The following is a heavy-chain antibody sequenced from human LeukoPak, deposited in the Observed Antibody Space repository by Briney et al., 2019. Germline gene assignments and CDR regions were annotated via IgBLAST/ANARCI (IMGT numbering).Heavy chain of an antibody. D-gene: IGHD3-10*01. V-gene: IGHV4-59*08. CDR3: ARHFTVGGNYYFGH. Sequence: SETLSLTCTVSSDSIPSPYWSWIRQSPPKGMEWIAYISYTWSTRYNPSFKSRVTVSIDTSKNQFSLRLTSVTAADPAVYYCARHFTVGGNYYFGHWDQGTPVTVSS. J-gene: IGHJ4*02. CDR1: SDSIPSPY. CDR2: ISYTWST.